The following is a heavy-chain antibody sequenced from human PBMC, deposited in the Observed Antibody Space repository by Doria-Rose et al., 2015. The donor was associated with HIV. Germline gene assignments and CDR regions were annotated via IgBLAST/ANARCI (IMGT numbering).Heavy chain of an antibody. Sequence: QVTLKESGPVLGKPTETLTLTCTVSGVSLSSPGMGVSWIRQPPGKALEWLANIFSDDERSYKTSLKSRLTISGGTSKSQVVLTMTDMDPVDTATYYCARIKSSRWYHKYYFDFWGQGTLVIVSA. CDR1: GVSLSSPGMG. V-gene: IGHV2-26*01. J-gene: IGHJ4*02. CDR3: ARIKSSRWYHKYYFDF. CDR2: IFSDDER. D-gene: IGHD6-13*01.